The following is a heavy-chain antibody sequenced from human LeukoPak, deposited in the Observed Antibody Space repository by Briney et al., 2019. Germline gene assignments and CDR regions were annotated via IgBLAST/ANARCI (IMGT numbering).Heavy chain of an antibody. CDR1: GGSISPYF. J-gene: IGHJ2*01. V-gene: IGHV4-59*01. D-gene: IGHD1-14*01. CDR3: ARDRNPWILDV. CDR2: IYYSGRT. Sequence: SETLSLTCTDSGGSISPYFGTWIPQSPGKALEWIGYIYYSGRTSYNPSLKSRVTMSVDTSKNQFSLQLSSVTAADTAVYYCARDRNPWILDVWGRGTLVTVSS.